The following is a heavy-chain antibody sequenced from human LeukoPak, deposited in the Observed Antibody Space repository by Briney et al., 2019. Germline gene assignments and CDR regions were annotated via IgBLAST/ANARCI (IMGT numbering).Heavy chain of an antibody. J-gene: IGHJ6*03. D-gene: IGHD3-9*01. Sequence: GRSLRLPCAASGFTFSSYGMHWVRQAPGKGLEWVAVIWYDGSNKYYADSVKGRFTISRDNSKNTLYLQMNSLRAEDTAVYYCAKSPPGWLLPYYMDVWGKGTTVTVSS. V-gene: IGHV3-33*06. CDR1: GFTFSSYG. CDR3: AKSPPGWLLPYYMDV. CDR2: IWYDGSNK.